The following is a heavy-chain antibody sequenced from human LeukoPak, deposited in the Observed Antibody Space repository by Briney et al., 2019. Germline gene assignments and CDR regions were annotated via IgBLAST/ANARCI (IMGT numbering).Heavy chain of an antibody. CDR3: ARDRYCSGGSCTHDAFDI. D-gene: IGHD2-15*01. V-gene: IGHV4-34*01. CDR1: GGSFSGYY. Sequence: SETLSLTCAVHGGSFSGYYWSWSRQPPGKGLEWIGEINHSGSTNYNPSLKSRVTISVDTSKNQFSLKLSSVTAADTAVYYCARDRYCSGGSCTHDAFDIWGQGIMVTVSS. J-gene: IGHJ3*02. CDR2: INHSGST.